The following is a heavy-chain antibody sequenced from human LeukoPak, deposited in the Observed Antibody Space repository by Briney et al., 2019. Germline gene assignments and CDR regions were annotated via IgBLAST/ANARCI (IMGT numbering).Heavy chain of an antibody. D-gene: IGHD1-20*01. J-gene: IGHJ4*02. CDR2: ISGSGGST. V-gene: IGHV3-23*01. CDR1: GLTVSSNY. Sequence: GGSLRLSCAASGLTVSSNYMSWVRQAPGKGLEWVSGISGSGGSTNYTDSVKGRFTISRDNSKNTLYLQMNSLRAEDTAVYYCAKSRVTGTGGSLNYWGQGSLVTVSS. CDR3: AKSRVTGTGGSLNY.